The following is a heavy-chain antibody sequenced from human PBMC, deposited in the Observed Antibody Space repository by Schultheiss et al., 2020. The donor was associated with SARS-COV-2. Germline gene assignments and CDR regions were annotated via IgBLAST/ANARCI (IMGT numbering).Heavy chain of an antibody. CDR3: ARDQGGSYYWYFDL. J-gene: IGHJ2*01. V-gene: IGHV4-61*08. D-gene: IGHD1-26*01. CDR2: IYYSGST. Sequence: SGPTLVKPTQTLTLTCTFSGFSLSTSGMRVSWIRQPPGKGLEWIGYIYYSGSTNYNPSLKSRVTISVDTSKNQFSLKLSSVTAADTAVYYCARDQGGSYYWYFDLWGRGTLVTVSS. CDR1: GFSLSTSGMR.